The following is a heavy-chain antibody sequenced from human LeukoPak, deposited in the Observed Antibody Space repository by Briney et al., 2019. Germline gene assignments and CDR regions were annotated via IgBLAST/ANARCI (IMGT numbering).Heavy chain of an antibody. Sequence: SETLSLTCAVYGGSFSGYYWTWIRQPPEKGLEWIGEINHSGSTNYNPPLKSRVTISVDTSKNQFSLKLSSVTAADTAVYYCARAPAYDRIDYWGQGTLVTVSS. CDR3: ARAPAYDRIDY. V-gene: IGHV4-34*01. J-gene: IGHJ4*02. CDR1: GGSFSGYY. CDR2: INHSGST. D-gene: IGHD3-22*01.